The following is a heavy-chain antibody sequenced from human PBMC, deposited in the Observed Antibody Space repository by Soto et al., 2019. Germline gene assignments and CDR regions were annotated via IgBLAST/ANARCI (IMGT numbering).Heavy chain of an antibody. J-gene: IGHJ4*02. Sequence: ASVKVSCKASGYTFSSFGINWVRQAPGQGLEWVGWVSVYNDDTKYAQNFQGRVSLTTDTSTSTTYMEVGRLRSDDTAVYYCARTCRSGGSCYHEYWGEVTLVTVSS. CDR2: VSVYNDDT. CDR3: ARTCRSGGSCYHEY. V-gene: IGHV1-18*01. CDR1: GYTFSSFG. D-gene: IGHD2-15*01.